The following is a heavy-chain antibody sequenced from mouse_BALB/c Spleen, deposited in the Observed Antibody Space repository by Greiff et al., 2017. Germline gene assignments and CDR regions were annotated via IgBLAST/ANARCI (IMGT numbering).Heavy chain of an antibody. CDR2: IWAGGST. CDR1: GFSLTSYG. J-gene: IGHJ2*01. V-gene: IGHV2-9*02. Sequence: VKLMESGPGLVAPSQSLSITCTVSGFSLTSYGVHWVRQPPGKGLEWLGVIWAGGSTNYNSALMSRLSISKDNSKSQVFLKMNSLQTDDTAMYYCARDKYDYDGYYFDYWGQGTTLTVSS. D-gene: IGHD2-4*01. CDR3: ARDKYDYDGYYFDY.